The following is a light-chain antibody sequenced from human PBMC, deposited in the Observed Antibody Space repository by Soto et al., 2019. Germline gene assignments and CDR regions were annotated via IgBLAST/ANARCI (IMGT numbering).Light chain of an antibody. V-gene: IGKV1-39*01. Sequence: DIQMTQSPSSLSASVGDRVTITCRASENVNNYLNWYQQKPGKAPNLLIYVASTLQSGVPSRFRGSGSGTDFTLTLSNLQTEDFAKYYCQPNYNIPLTSGGGTKVEI. CDR3: QPNYNIPLT. CDR1: ENVNNY. CDR2: VAS. J-gene: IGKJ4*01.